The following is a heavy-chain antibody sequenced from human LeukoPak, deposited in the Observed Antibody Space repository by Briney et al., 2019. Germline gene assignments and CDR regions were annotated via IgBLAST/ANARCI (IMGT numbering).Heavy chain of an antibody. CDR1: GGSFRGYY. V-gene: IGHV4-34*01. Sequence: PSETLSLTCAVYGGSFRGYYWSWLRQPPGKGLAWIGEINHSGSTNYNPSLKSRVTISVDTSKNQFSLKLSSVTAADTAVYYCASTITIFGVVTYYYYMDVWGKGTTVTVSS. CDR3: ASTITIFGVVTYYYYMDV. D-gene: IGHD3-3*01. J-gene: IGHJ6*03. CDR2: INHSGST.